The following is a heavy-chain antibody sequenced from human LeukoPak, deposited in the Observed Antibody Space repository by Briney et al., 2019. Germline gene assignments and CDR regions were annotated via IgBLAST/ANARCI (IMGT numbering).Heavy chain of an antibody. Sequence: NPGGSLRLSCAASGFTFSSYSMNWVRQAPGKGLEWVSSISSSSSYIYYADSVKGRFTISRDNAKNSLYLQMNSLRAEDTAVYYCAREPPGGYYDSSGIRFDPWGQGTLVTVSS. D-gene: IGHD3-22*01. J-gene: IGHJ5*02. CDR1: GFTFSSYS. CDR3: AREPPGGYYDSSGIRFDP. CDR2: ISSSSSYI. V-gene: IGHV3-21*01.